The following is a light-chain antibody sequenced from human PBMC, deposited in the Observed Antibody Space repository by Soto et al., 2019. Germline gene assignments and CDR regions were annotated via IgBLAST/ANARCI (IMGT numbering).Light chain of an antibody. V-gene: IGLV2-23*01. CDR2: EGS. CDR1: SSDVGSYNL. CDR3: CSYAGSSTV. Sequence: QPVLTQPASVSGSPGQSITISCTGTSSDVGSYNLVSWYQQHPGKAPKLMIYEGSKRPSGVSNRFSGSKSGNTASLTISGLQAEDEADYYCCSYAGSSTVFGTGTQLTVL. J-gene: IGLJ1*01.